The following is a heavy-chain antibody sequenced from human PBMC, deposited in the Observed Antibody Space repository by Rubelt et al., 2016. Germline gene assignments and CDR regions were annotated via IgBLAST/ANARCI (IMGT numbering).Heavy chain of an antibody. V-gene: IGHV3-74*01. D-gene: IGHD2-21*01. CDR3: ARGSYYFDY. J-gene: IGHJ4*02. CDR2: IHSAGSST. Sequence: QVPGKGLVWVSRIHSAGSSTSYVDSVKGRFTISRDNAKNTLYLQMNSLRDEDTAVYYCARGSYYFDYWGQGTLVTVSS.